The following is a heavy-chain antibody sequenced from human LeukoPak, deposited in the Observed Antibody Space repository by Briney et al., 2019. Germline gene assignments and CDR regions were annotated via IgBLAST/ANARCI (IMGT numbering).Heavy chain of an antibody. CDR2: ISGSGGST. J-gene: IGHJ4*02. D-gene: IGHD3-10*01. CDR1: GFTFSSYA. Sequence: GGSLRLSCAASGFTFSSYAMSWVRQAPGKGLEWVSIISGSGGSTNYADSVKGRFTISRDNSKNTLYLQMDSLRAEDTAVYYCAKLYYGSGSYYGFNYYAFDYWGQGTLVTVSS. CDR3: AKLYYGSGSYYGFNYYAFDY. V-gene: IGHV3-23*01.